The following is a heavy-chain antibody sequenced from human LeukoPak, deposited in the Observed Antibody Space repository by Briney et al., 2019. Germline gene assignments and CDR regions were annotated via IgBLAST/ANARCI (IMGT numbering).Heavy chain of an antibody. Sequence: SETLSLTCTVSGGSISSGGYYWSWLRQHPGKGLEWIGYIYYSGSTYYNPSLKSRVTISVDRSKNQFSLKLSSVTAADTAVYYCATKYYDFWSGYPDDAFDIWGQGTMVTVSS. J-gene: IGHJ3*02. V-gene: IGHV4-31*09. CDR1: GGSISSGGYY. CDR3: ATKYYDFWSGYPDDAFDI. D-gene: IGHD3-3*01. CDR2: IYYSGST.